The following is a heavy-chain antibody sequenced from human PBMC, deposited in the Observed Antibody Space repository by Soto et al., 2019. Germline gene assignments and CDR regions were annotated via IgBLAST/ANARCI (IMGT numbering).Heavy chain of an antibody. CDR3: AXXXXXYXDNSVYYYFDH. D-gene: IGHD3-22*01. Sequence: QVQLVQSGAEVKEPGASVKVSCKASGYTFTSYGXXWVRQAPGQGPEWMGWISGHNGNTNHPQSLQGRVTMTTDTSRNTAYMELRSXRSXDXAXXXCAXXXXXYXDNSVYYYFDHWGQGTLVTVSS. CDR2: ISGHNGNT. J-gene: IGHJ4*02. V-gene: IGHV1-18*01. CDR1: GYTFTSYG.